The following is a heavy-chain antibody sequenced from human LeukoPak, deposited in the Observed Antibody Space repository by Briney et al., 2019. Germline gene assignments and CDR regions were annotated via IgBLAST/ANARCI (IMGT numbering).Heavy chain of an antibody. CDR3: ARDAEFSHAFDI. D-gene: IGHD3-16*02. J-gene: IGHJ3*02. Sequence: GGSLRLSCAASGFTFSSFEMNWVRQAPGKGLEWVSVIYSGGSTYYADSVKGRFTISRHNSKNTLYLQMNGLRAEDTAVYYCARDAEFSHAFDIWGQGTMVTVSS. CDR2: IYSGGST. V-gene: IGHV3-53*04. CDR1: GFTFSSFE.